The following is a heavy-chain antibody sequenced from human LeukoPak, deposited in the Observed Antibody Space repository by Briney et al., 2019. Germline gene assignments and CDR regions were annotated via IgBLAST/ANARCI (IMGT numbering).Heavy chain of an antibody. V-gene: IGHV3-11*01. J-gene: IGHJ4*02. CDR3: ARGNLFPAY. CDR2: ISTGGSTI. Sequence: GGSLRLSCAASRFTFRDSYMSWIRQAPAKGLEWVSYISTGGSTIYYADSVKGRFTISRDNAKNSLYLQMNSLRAEDTAVYYCARGNLFPAYWGQGTLVTVSS. CDR1: RFTFRDSY.